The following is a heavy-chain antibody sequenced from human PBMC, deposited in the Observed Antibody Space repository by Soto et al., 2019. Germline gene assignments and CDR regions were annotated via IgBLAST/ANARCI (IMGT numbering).Heavy chain of an antibody. Sequence: QVQLVQSGAEVKKPGSSVKVSCKASGGTFSSYTISWVRQAPGQGLEWMGRIIPILGIANYAQKFQGRVTITADKSTSTAYMELSSLSSEDTAVYYCARDGGYGDYYFDYWGQGTLVTVSS. CDR2: IIPILGIA. V-gene: IGHV1-69*08. J-gene: IGHJ4*02. CDR3: ARDGGYGDYYFDY. CDR1: GGTFSSYT. D-gene: IGHD4-17*01.